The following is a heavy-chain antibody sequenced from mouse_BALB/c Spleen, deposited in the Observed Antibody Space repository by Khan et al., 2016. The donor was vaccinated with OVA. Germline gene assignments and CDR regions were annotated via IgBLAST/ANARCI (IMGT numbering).Heavy chain of an antibody. Sequence: EVELVESGGDLVKPGGSLKLSCAASGFTFSSYSMSWVRQTPDKRLEWVASISSGGDYTYYPDSVKGRFTFSSDNAKNTLYLQMSDLKSEDTAMYYCADHVTGSFAYWGQGTLVTVSA. CDR2: ISSGGDYT. V-gene: IGHV5-6*01. CDR1: GFTFSSYS. J-gene: IGHJ3*01. D-gene: IGHD4-1*01. CDR3: ADHVTGSFAY.